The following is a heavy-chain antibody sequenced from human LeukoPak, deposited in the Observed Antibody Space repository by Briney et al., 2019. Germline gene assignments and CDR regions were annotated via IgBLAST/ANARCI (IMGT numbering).Heavy chain of an antibody. J-gene: IGHJ4*02. CDR3: ARDLYYYDSSGYYGCSDY. Sequence: GGPLRLSCAASGFTFSSYAMSWVRQAPGKGLEWVSAISGSGGSTYYADSVKGRFTISRDNSKNTLYLQMNSLRAEDTALYYCARDLYYYDSSGYYGCSDYWGQGTLVTVSS. CDR2: ISGSGGST. CDR1: GFTFSSYA. D-gene: IGHD3-22*01. V-gene: IGHV3-23*01.